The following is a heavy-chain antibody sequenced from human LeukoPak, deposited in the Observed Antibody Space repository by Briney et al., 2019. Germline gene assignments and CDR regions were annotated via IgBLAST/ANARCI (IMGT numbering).Heavy chain of an antibody. D-gene: IGHD5-18*01. Sequence: SVKVSCKASGYTFSSYAISWVRQAPGQGLEWMGGIIPIFGTANYAQKFQGRVTITTDESTSTAYMELSSLRSEDTAVYYCAREDTAMANALNYWGQGTMVTVSS. CDR3: AREDTAMANALNY. V-gene: IGHV1-69*05. J-gene: IGHJ3*01. CDR2: IIPIFGTA. CDR1: GYTFSSYA.